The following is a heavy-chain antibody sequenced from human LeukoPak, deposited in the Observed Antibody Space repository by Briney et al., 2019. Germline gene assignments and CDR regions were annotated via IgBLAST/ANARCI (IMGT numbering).Heavy chain of an antibody. CDR2: MM. Sequence: GGSLRLSCAASGFTFDNYGMSWVRQVAGKGLEWVSGMMDYADSVVGRFSVSRVNAKNSLYLQMNSLRPEDTAFYYSARCTTTGRALDLWGQGTLVSVSS. D-gene: IGHD1-1*01. CDR3: ARCTTTGRALDL. CDR1: GFTFDNYG. J-gene: IGHJ5*02. V-gene: IGHV3-30*02.